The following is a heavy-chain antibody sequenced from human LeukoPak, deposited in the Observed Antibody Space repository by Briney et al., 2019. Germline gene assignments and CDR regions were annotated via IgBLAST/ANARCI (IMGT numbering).Heavy chain of an antibody. CDR3: ARDGYYYDSSGYYPGGYYYYGMDV. D-gene: IGHD3-22*01. CDR1: GFTFSSYA. V-gene: IGHV3-30-3*01. CDR2: ISYDGSNK. Sequence: GRSLRLSCAVSGFTFSSYAMHWVRQAPGKGLEWVAVISYDGSNKYYADSVKGRFTISRDNSKNTLYLQMNSLRAEDTAVYYCARDGYYYDSSGYYPGGYYYYGMDVWGQGTTVTVSS. J-gene: IGHJ6*02.